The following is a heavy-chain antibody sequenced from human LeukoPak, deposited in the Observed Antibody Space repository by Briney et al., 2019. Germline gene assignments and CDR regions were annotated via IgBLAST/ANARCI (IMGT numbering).Heavy chain of an antibody. CDR2: ISAYNGNT. CDR3: ARAGSTCSSSFSFDD. D-gene: IGHD6-6*01. J-gene: IGHJ4*02. CDR1: GYTFTSYG. V-gene: IGHV1-18*01. Sequence: ASVKVSCTASGYTFTSYGISWVRQAPGQGLEWMGCISAYNGNTNYAQKLQGRVTMTTDTSTNTAYMELRSLRSDDTAVYYCARAGSTCSSSFSFDDWGQGTLVTVSS.